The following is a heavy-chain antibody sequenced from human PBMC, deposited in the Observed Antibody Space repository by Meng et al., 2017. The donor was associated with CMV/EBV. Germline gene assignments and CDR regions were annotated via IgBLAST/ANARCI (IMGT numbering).Heavy chain of an antibody. V-gene: IGHV3-30-3*01. J-gene: IGHJ6*02. CDR3: ARIGGYCSSTSCGGMDV. Sequence: GGSLRLSCAASGFTFSSYAMHWVRQAPGKGLGWVAVISYDGSNKYYADSVKGRFTISSDNSKNTLYLQMNSLRAEDTAVYYCARIGGYCSSTSCGGMDVWGQGTTVTVSS. D-gene: IGHD2-2*01. CDR1: GFTFSSYA. CDR2: ISYDGSNK.